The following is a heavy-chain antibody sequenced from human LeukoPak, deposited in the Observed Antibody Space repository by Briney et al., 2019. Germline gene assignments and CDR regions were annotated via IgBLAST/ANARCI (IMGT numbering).Heavy chain of an antibody. J-gene: IGHJ4*02. Sequence: TGGSLRLSCAASGFTFSSYAMSWVRQAPGKGLEWVSAISACGGVTYYADSVEGRFTISRDDSKNTLYLQMNSLRAEDTAVYYCAKDGIRWSHFDSWGQGTLVTVSS. V-gene: IGHV3-23*01. CDR2: ISACGGVT. CDR3: AKDGIRWSHFDS. CDR1: GFTFSSYA. D-gene: IGHD4-23*01.